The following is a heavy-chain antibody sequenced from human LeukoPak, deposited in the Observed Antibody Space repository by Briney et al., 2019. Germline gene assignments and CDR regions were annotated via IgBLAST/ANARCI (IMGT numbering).Heavy chain of an antibody. Sequence: SETLSLTCTVSGGSITSSTYYWGWIRQPPGKGLEWIGSINYSGSTYYNPSLKSRITISVDTSKRQFSLKLISVTAADTAVYFCGRMGRGVAVAGDWGQGTLVTVSS. D-gene: IGHD6-19*01. J-gene: IGHJ4*02. V-gene: IGHV4-39*01. CDR1: GGSITSSTYY. CDR2: INYSGST. CDR3: GRMGRGVAVAGD.